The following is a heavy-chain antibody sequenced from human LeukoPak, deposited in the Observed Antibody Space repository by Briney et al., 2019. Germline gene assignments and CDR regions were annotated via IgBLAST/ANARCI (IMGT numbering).Heavy chain of an antibody. CDR2: IYNDGTT. CDR1: GDSISGYY. V-gene: IGHV4-59*01. Sequence: SETLSLTCTVSGDSISGYYWNWIRQTPGKGLEWIGYIYNDGTTNYNPSLRSRVSISVDTSKNTFSLKVFSVAAADTAVYYCARAPTPRGSSRYWGQGILVTVSS. D-gene: IGHD1-26*01. J-gene: IGHJ4*02. CDR3: ARAPTPRGSSRY.